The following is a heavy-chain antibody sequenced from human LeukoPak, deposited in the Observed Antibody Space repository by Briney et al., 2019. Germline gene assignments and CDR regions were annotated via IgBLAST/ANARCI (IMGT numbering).Heavy chain of an antibody. CDR3: AKGRDGYNADFDY. CDR1: GFTFSSYA. V-gene: IGHV3-23*01. D-gene: IGHD5-24*01. Sequence: GGSMRLSCAASGFTFSSYAMSWVRQAPGKGLEWVSGISGSGGSTYYADSVKGRFTISRDNSKNTLYLQMNSLRAEDTAVYYCAKGRDGYNADFDYWGQGTLVTVSS. CDR2: ISGSGGST. J-gene: IGHJ4*02.